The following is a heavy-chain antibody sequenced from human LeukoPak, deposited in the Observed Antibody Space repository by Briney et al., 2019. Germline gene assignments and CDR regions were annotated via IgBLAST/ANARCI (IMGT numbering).Heavy chain of an antibody. V-gene: IGHV3-9*01. CDR1: GFTFDDYA. CDR2: ISWNSGSI. CDR3: ASDTT. J-gene: IGHJ5*02. Sequence: PGRSLRLSCAASGFTFDDYAMHWVRQAPGKGLEWVSGISWNSGSIGYADSVKGRFTISRDNAKNSLYLQMNSLRAEDTAVYYCASDTTWGQGTLVTVSS.